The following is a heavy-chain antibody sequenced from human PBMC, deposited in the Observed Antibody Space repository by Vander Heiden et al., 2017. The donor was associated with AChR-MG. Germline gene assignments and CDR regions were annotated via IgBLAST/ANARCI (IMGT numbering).Heavy chain of an antibody. Sequence: EVQLVESGGTLVEPGGSLRLSCAASGFIFRTYEMNWVRQAPGKGLEWVSYISNTGTTMYYADSVKGRFTISRDNVKKSLYLQMTNLGVEDTAVYYCARDFGAGAADDGFDIWGQGTMVTVSS. CDR2: ISNTGTTM. V-gene: IGHV3-48*03. D-gene: IGHD6-19*01. J-gene: IGHJ3*02. CDR3: ARDFGAGAADDGFDI. CDR1: GFIFRTYE.